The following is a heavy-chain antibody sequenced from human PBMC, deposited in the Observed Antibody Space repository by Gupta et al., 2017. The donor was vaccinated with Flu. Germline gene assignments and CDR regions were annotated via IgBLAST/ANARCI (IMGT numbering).Heavy chain of an antibody. CDR3: ARDSGFWSGYLFGLGY. CDR2: IYYSGST. D-gene: IGHD3-3*01. J-gene: IGHJ4*02. CDR1: SYY. V-gene: IGHV4-59*01. Sequence: SYYWSWIRQPPGKGLEWIGCIYYSGSTNYNPSLKSRVTISVDTSKNQFSLKLSSVTAADTXVXYCARDSGFWSGYLFGLGYWGQGTLVTVSS.